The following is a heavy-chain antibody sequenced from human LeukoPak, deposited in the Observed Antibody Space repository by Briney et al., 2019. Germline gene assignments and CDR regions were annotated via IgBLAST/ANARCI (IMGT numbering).Heavy chain of an antibody. J-gene: IGHJ5*02. Sequence: GASVKVSCKASGYTFTSYYMHWVRQAPGQGLEWMGIINPSGGSTSYAQKFQGRVTMTRDTSTSTVYKELSSLRSEDTAVYYCSRGPTIRGRWFDPWGQGTLVTVSS. CDR2: INPSGGST. V-gene: IGHV1-46*03. CDR1: GYTFTSYY. CDR3: SRGPTIRGRWFDP. D-gene: IGHD5-24*01.